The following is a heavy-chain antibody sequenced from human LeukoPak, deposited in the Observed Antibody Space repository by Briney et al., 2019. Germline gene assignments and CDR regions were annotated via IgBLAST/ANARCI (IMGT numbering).Heavy chain of an antibody. Sequence: PSETLSLTCAVYGGSFSGYYWNWIRQPPGKGLEWIGEINHSGSTNYNPSLKSRVTISVDTSKNQFSLKLSSVTAADTAVYYCARHLGDGYNYWFDPWGQGTLVTVSS. V-gene: IGHV4-34*01. J-gene: IGHJ5*02. D-gene: IGHD5-24*01. CDR1: GGSFSGYY. CDR3: ARHLGDGYNYWFDP. CDR2: INHSGST.